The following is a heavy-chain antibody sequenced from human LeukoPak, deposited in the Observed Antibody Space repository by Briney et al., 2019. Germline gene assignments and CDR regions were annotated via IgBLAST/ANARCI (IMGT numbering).Heavy chain of an antibody. CDR3: ARVGHLITFGGVIVMDWFDP. D-gene: IGHD3-16*02. CDR2: IYYSGST. CDR1: GGSITSYY. V-gene: IGHV4-59*01. Sequence: PSETLSLTCTVSGGSITSYYWSWIRQPPGKGLEWIGYIYYSGSTNYNPSLKSRVTISVDTSKNQFSLKLSSVTAADTAVYSCARVGHLITFGGVIVMDWFDPWGQGTLVTVSS. J-gene: IGHJ5*02.